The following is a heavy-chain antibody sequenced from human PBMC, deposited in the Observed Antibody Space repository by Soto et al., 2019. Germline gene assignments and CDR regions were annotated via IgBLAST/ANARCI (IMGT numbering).Heavy chain of an antibody. V-gene: IGHV1-69*02. CDR3: AARPQAYYYYYMDV. Sequence: VKVSCKASGGTFSSYTISWVRQAPGQGLEWMGRIIPILGIANYAQKFQGRVTITADKSTSTAYMELSSLRSEDTAVYYCAARPQAYYYYYMDVWGNGTTVTVSS. CDR1: GGTFSSYT. CDR2: IIPILGIA. J-gene: IGHJ6*03. D-gene: IGHD6-6*01.